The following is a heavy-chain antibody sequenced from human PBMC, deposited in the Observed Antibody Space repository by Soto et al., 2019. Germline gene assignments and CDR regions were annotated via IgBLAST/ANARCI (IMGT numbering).Heavy chain of an antibody. V-gene: IGHV3-48*02. Sequence: TGGSLRLSCAASGFTFSSYSMNWVRQAPGKGLEWVSYISSSSSTIYYADSVKGRFTISRDNAKNSLYLQTNSLRDEDTAVYYCAREGQQLVFDYWGQGTLVTVSS. CDR3: AREGQQLVFDY. J-gene: IGHJ4*02. D-gene: IGHD6-13*01. CDR1: GFTFSSYS. CDR2: ISSSSSTI.